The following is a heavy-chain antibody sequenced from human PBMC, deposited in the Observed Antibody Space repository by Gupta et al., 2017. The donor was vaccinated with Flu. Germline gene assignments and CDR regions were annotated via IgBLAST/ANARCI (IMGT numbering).Heavy chain of an antibody. D-gene: IGHD5-18*01. CDR3: ARDLRSGADTAMVQGLYGMDV. V-gene: IGHV1-2*02. J-gene: IGHJ6*02. Sequence: QVQLGQSGAEVKKPGASVKVSCKASGYTFTGYSMPWVRQAPGQGLEWMGWINPNSGGTNYAQKFQGRVTMTRDTSISTAYMELSRLRSDDTAVYYCARDLRSGADTAMVQGLYGMDVWGQGTTVTVSS. CDR1: GYTFTGYS. CDR2: INPNSGGT.